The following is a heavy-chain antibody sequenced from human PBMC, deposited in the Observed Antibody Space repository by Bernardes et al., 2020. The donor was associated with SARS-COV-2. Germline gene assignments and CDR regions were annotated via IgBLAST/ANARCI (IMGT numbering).Heavy chain of an antibody. J-gene: IGHJ4*02. Sequence: GWSLILSCAASGFTFSNAWMNWVRQAPGKGLEWVGHIKRKTDGGTTDYAAPVKGRFTISGDDSKNTMYLQMNSLKTEDTAVYYCTTGAEIYYDSSGFSYYFDFWGQGTLVTVPP. D-gene: IGHD3-22*01. CDR2: IKRKTDGGTT. CDR1: GFTFSNAW. V-gene: IGHV3-15*07. CDR3: TTGAEIYYDSSGFSYYFDF.